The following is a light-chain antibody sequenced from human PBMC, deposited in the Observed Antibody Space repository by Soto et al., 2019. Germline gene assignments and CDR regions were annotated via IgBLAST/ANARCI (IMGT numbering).Light chain of an antibody. CDR2: GVY. CDR1: QTGSNSY. CDR3: QHYGYSQWT. V-gene: IGKV3-20*01. J-gene: IGKJ1*01. Sequence: IVLTQSPCSLCLSPVEIATLSCRASQTGSNSYLAWYQHKSGQAPRLLIYGVYTRASGIPDRFSGSGSGTEFTLTITRLEPEDSAVYFCQHYGYSQWTFGQGTKVDIK.